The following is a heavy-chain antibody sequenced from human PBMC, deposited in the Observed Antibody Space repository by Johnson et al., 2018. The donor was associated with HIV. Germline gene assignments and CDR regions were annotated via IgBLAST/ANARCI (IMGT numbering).Heavy chain of an antibody. J-gene: IGHJ3*02. D-gene: IGHD6-19*01. Sequence: VQLVESGGGVVQPGGSLRLSCAASGFTFSSYGMSWVRQAPGKGLEWVSGITGTGGSTYYADSVKGRFTISRDNAKNSLYLQMNSLRAEDTALYYCAKVFKVRVAGAFDIWGQGTMVTVSS. V-gene: IGHV3-23*04. CDR1: GFTFSSYG. CDR3: AKVFKVRVAGAFDI. CDR2: ITGTGGST.